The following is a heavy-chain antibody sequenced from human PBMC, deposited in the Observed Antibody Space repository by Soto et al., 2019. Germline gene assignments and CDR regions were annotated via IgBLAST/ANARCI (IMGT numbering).Heavy chain of an antibody. J-gene: IGHJ5*02. CDR1: GYTFTSYY. CDR3: ARDPGIAAAGNWFDP. V-gene: IGHV1-46*01. CDR2: INPSGGST. D-gene: IGHD6-13*01. Sequence: SVKVSCKASGYTFTSYYMHWVRQAPGQGLEWMGIINPSGGSTSYAQKFQGRVTMTRDTSTSTVYMELSSLRSEDTAVYYCARDPGIAAAGNWFDPWGQGTLVTVSS.